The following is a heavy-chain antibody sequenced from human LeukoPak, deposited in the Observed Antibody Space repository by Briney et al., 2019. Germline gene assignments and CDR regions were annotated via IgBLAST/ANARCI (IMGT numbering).Heavy chain of an antibody. Sequence: PSQTLSLTCTVSGGSISSGDYYWRWIRQPPGKGLEWIGYIYYSGSTYYNPSLKSRVTISVDTSKNQFSLKLSSVTAADTAVYYCARADDYGDYYFDYWGQGTLVTVSS. CDR1: GGSISSGDYY. D-gene: IGHD4-17*01. J-gene: IGHJ4*02. V-gene: IGHV4-30-4*01. CDR2: IYYSGST. CDR3: ARADDYGDYYFDY.